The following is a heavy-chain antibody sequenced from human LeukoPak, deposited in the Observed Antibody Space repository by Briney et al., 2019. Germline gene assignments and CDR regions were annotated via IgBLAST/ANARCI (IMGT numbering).Heavy chain of an antibody. CDR1: GGSFSGYY. Sequence: PSETLSLTCAVYGGSFSGYYWSWIRQPPGKGLEWIGEINHSGSTNYIPSLKSRVTISVDTSKNQFSLKLSSVTAADTAVYYCARWGVVGANDAFDIWGQGTMVTVSS. CDR2: INHSGST. V-gene: IGHV4-34*01. J-gene: IGHJ3*02. D-gene: IGHD1-26*01. CDR3: ARWGVVGANDAFDI.